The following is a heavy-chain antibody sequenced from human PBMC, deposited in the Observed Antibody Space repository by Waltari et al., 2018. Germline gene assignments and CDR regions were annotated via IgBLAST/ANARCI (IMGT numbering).Heavy chain of an antibody. CDR3: VRSKAGAGNFDY. J-gene: IGHJ4*02. Sequence: EVQLVESGGGLVQPGGSLRLSCAASGFLLNDPYMDWIRQAPGKGLEWVARTRDKANGHTTEYVASVKGRFTVSRDDSKNSVYLQMNSLKTEDTALYYCVRSKAGAGNFDYWGQGTLVTVSS. CDR2: TRDKANGHTT. D-gene: IGHD1-26*01. CDR1: GFLLNDPY. V-gene: IGHV3-72*01.